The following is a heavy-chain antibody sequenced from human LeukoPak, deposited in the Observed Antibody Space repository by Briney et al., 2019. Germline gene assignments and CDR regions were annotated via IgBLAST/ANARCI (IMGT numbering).Heavy chain of an antibody. CDR2: ISGSGGST. V-gene: IGHV3-23*01. CDR3: AKKVSGIAAAGDWYFDL. D-gene: IGHD6-13*01. Sequence: GGSLRLSCAASGFTFSSYAMSWVRQAPGKGLEWVSAISGSGGSTYYADSVKGRFTISRDNSKNTLYLQMNSLRAEDTAVYYCAKKVSGIAAAGDWYFDLWGRGTLVTVSS. CDR1: GFTFSSYA. J-gene: IGHJ2*01.